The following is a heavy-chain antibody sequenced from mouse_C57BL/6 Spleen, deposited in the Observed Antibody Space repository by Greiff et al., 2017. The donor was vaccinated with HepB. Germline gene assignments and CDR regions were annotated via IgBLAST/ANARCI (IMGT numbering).Heavy chain of an antibody. CDR3: ARGESPFAY. CDR2: INPSTGGT. V-gene: IGHV1-42*01. J-gene: IGHJ3*01. CDR1: GYSFTGYY. Sequence: EVQLQQSGPELVKPGASVKISCKASGYSFTGYYMNWVKQSPEKSLEWIGEINPSTGGTTYNQKFKAKATLTVDKSSSTAYMQLKSLTSEDSAVYYCARGESPFAYWGQGTLVTVSA.